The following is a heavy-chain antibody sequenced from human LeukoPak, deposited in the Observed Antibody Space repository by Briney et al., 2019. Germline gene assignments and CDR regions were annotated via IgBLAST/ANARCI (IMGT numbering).Heavy chain of an antibody. J-gene: IGHJ3*02. V-gene: IGHV1-46*01. Sequence: ASVKVSCKASGYTFTSYYMHWVRQPPGQGLEWMGIINPSGGSTSYAQKFQGRVTMTRDTSTRTVYMELSSLRSEDTAVYYCARDVEMAPPGDAFDIWGQGTMVTVSS. CDR2: INPSGGST. D-gene: IGHD5-24*01. CDR1: GYTFTSYY. CDR3: ARDVEMAPPGDAFDI.